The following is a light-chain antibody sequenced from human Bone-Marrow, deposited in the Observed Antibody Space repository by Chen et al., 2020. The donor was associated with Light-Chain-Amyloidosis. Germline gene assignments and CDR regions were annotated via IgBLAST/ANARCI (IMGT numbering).Light chain of an antibody. Sequence: NFMLTQPHYASESPGMTVIISCTRSSGSIATNYLQWYQQRPGSSPPSVIYEDDQRPSGVPDRFAGSSDRSSNSASPTISGLKTEDEADYYCQSYQGSSQGVFGGGTKLTVL. CDR2: EDD. CDR1: SGSIATNY. CDR3: QSYQGSSQGV. V-gene: IGLV6-57*01. J-gene: IGLJ3*02.